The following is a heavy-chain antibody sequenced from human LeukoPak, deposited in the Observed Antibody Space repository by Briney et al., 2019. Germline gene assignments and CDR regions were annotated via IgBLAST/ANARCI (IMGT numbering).Heavy chain of an antibody. Sequence: XGSLRLSCAASGFTFSSYSMNWVRQAPGKGLEWVSSISSSSSYIYYADSVKGRFTISRDNAKNSLYLQMNSLRAEDTAVYYCARDRSFYYDSSGSLDYWGQGTLVTVSS. CDR3: ARDRSFYYDSSGSLDY. J-gene: IGHJ4*02. D-gene: IGHD3-22*01. V-gene: IGHV3-21*01. CDR1: GFTFSSYS. CDR2: ISSSSSYI.